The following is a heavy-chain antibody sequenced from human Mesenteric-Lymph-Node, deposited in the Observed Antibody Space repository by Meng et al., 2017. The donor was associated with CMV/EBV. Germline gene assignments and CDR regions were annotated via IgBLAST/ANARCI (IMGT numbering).Heavy chain of an antibody. D-gene: IGHD3-3*01. CDR3: AREVPYYDFWSGYSAHSNWFDP. J-gene: IGHJ5*02. CDR1: SYY. Sequence: SYYWSWIRQPPGKGLEWIGYIYYSGSTNYNPSLKSRVTISVDTSKNQFSLKLSSVTAADTAVYYCAREVPYYDFWSGYSAHSNWFDPWGQGTLVTVS. V-gene: IGHV4-59*01. CDR2: IYYSGST.